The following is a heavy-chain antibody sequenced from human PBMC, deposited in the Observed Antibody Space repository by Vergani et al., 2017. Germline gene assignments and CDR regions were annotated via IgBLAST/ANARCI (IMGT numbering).Heavy chain of an antibody. D-gene: IGHD3-3*01. CDR1: GGSFSGYY. CDR2: INHSGST. CDR3: ARAGAYYDFWSGLSDYYYYYMDV. Sequence: QVQLQQWGAGLLKPSETLSLTCAVYGGSFSGYYWSWIRQPPGKGLEWIGEINHSGSTNYNPSIKSLVTISVDTSKNQFSLKLSSVTAADTAVYYCARAGAYYDFWSGLSDYYYYYMDVWGKGTTVTVSS. V-gene: IGHV4-34*01. J-gene: IGHJ6*03.